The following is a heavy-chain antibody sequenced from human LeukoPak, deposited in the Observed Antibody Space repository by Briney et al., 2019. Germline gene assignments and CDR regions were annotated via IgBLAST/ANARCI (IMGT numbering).Heavy chain of an antibody. Sequence: SETLSLTCTVSGGSISSSSYYWGWIRQPPGKGLEWIGSIYYSGSTYYKPSLKSRVTMSVDTSKNQFSPKLSSVTAAHTAVYYCARPQRYSNYALDYWGQGTLVTVSS. CDR1: GGSISSSSYY. CDR2: IYYSGST. D-gene: IGHD4-11*01. V-gene: IGHV4-39*01. J-gene: IGHJ4*02. CDR3: ARPQRYSNYALDY.